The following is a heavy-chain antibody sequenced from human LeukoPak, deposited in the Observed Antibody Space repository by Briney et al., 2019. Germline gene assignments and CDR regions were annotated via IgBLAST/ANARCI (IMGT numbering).Heavy chain of an antibody. D-gene: IGHD1-26*01. CDR1: GGSISSYY. Sequence: SETLSLTCTVSGGSISSYYWSWIRQPPGKGLEWIGYIYYSGSTSNNPSLKSRVTISVDASKNQFSLKLSSVTAADTAVYYCARTTSGNWGFDYWGQGTLVTVSS. V-gene: IGHV4-59*01. CDR3: ARTTSGNWGFDY. J-gene: IGHJ4*02. CDR2: IYYSGST.